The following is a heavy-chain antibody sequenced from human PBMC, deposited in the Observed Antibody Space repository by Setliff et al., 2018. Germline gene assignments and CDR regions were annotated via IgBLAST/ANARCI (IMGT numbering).Heavy chain of an antibody. CDR3: ARAPWGDDYDSLYTWFDP. CDR2: VNPSGGKT. Sequence: ASVKVSCKTSGYGFTSHYFHWLRQAPGQGLEWMGIVNPSGGKTTLSQKFQGRVSMTADASAATVYMELHSLTSEDTAIYYCARAPWGDDYDSLYTWFDPWGQGTLVTVSS. V-gene: IGHV1-46*01. CDR1: GYGFTSHY. J-gene: IGHJ5*02. D-gene: IGHD3-22*01.